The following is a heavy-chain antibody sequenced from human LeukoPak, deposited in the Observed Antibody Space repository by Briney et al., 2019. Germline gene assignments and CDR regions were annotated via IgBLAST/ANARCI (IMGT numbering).Heavy chain of an antibody. CDR2: IYYSGST. D-gene: IGHD3-10*01. Sequence: SETLSLTCTVSGGSISSYYWSWIRQPPGKGLEWIGYIYYSGSTNYNPSLKSRVTISVDTSKNQFSLKLSSVTAADTAVYYCARGYYYGSGGIYYYYYMDVWGKGTTVTVSS. V-gene: IGHV4-59*01. CDR1: GGSISSYY. J-gene: IGHJ6*03. CDR3: ARGYYYGSGGIYYYYYMDV.